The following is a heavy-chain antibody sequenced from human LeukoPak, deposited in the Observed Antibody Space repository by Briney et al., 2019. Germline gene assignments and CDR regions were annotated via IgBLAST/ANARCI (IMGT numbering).Heavy chain of an antibody. CDR3: AKSQSGWYSFDY. CDR1: GFTFSDYA. J-gene: IGHJ4*02. V-gene: IGHV3-23*01. CDR2: ISGSGGTT. Sequence: GGSLRLSCAASGFTFSDYAMSWVRQAPGKGLEWCSTISGSGGTTYYAGSVKGRFTISRDNSKNTLYLQMNSLRAEDTAVYYCAKSQSGWYSFDYWGQGTLVTVSS. D-gene: IGHD6-19*01.